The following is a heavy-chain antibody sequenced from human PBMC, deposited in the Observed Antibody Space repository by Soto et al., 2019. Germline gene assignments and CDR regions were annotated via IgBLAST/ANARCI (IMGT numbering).Heavy chain of an antibody. J-gene: IGHJ4*02. D-gene: IGHD1-26*01. CDR2: ISYDGSNK. CDR1: GFTFSSYA. V-gene: IGHV3-30-3*01. CDR3: ASGSYYADY. Sequence: QVQLVESGGGVVQPGRSLRLSCAASGFTFSSYAMHWVRQAPGKGLEWVAVISYDGSNKYYADSVKGRFTISRDNSKNTRYRQMNSRRAEDTAVYYCASGSYYADYGGQGTLVTVSS.